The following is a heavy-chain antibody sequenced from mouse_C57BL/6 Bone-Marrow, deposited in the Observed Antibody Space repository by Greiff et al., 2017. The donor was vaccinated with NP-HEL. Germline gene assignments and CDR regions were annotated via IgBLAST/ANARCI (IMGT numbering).Heavy chain of an antibody. J-gene: IGHJ2*01. D-gene: IGHD1-1*01. Sequence: VQLQQSGAELVKPGASVKLSCTASGFNIKDYYMHWVKQRTEQGLERIGRIDPEDGETKYAPKVQGKATITADTSSNTAYLQLSSLTSEDTAVYYCARLDGSSYYFDYWGKGTTLTVSS. CDR1: GFNIKDYY. CDR3: ARLDGSSYYFDY. CDR2: IDPEDGET. V-gene: IGHV14-2*01.